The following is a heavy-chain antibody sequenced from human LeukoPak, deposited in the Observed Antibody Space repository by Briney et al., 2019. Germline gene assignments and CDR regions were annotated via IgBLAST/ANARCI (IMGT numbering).Heavy chain of an antibody. CDR1: GCTFISYL. CDR3: ARARGEYDFWSGYF. V-gene: IGHV3-7*01. D-gene: IGHD3-3*01. CDR2: IKRDGSEK. J-gene: IGHJ4*02. Sequence: GGALTLSCAASGCTFISYLRSLVRQAPGRGLEVVANIKRDGSEKYYVDSVKGRFTISRDNAKTSLYLQMNSLRAEDTAVYYCARARGEYDFWSGYFWGQGTLVTVSS.